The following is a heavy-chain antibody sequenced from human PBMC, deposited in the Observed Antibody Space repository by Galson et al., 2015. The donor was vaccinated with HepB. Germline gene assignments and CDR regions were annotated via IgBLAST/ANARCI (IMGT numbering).Heavy chain of an antibody. J-gene: IGHJ3*02. CDR2: IIPIFGTA. Sequence: SVKVSCKASGGTFSSYAISWVRQAPGQGLEWMGGIIPIFGTANYAQKFQGRVTITADESTSTAYMELSSLRSEDTAVYYCARVVVYYDSSGHDAFDIWGQGTMVTVSS. D-gene: IGHD3-22*01. CDR1: GGTFSSYA. CDR3: ARVVVYYDSSGHDAFDI. V-gene: IGHV1-69*13.